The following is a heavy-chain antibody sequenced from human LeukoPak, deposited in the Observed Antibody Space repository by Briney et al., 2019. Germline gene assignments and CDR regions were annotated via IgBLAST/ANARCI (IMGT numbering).Heavy chain of an antibody. Sequence: SETLSLTCTVSGGSISSYFWSWVRQPPGKGLEWSGYIYYSGSTNYNPSLKSRVTISVDTSKNQFSLKLASVTTADTAVYYCARDRWLGYWGQGTLVTVSS. V-gene: IGHV4-59*01. CDR1: GGSISSYF. J-gene: IGHJ4*02. D-gene: IGHD5-12*01. CDR3: ARDRWLGY. CDR2: IYYSGST.